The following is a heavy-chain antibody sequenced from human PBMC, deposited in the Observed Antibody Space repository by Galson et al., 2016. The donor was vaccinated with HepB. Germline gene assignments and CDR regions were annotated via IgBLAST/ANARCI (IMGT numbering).Heavy chain of an antibody. CDR3: ARQINHANWFDP. CDR1: GASVSNDYYS. J-gene: IGHJ5*02. CDR2: IYYTGTI. Sequence: SETLSLTCTVSGASVSNDYYSWGWIRQPPGKGLEWIGSIYYTGTIYYNASLKSRVTISVDTSKNQFSLKLNSVTAADTAVYYCARQINHANWFDPWGQGTLVTVSS. D-gene: IGHD1-14*01. V-gene: IGHV4-39*01.